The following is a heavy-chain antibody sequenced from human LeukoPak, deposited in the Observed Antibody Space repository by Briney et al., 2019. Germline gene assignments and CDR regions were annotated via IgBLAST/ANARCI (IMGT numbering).Heavy chain of an antibody. Sequence: GGSLRLSCAASGFTFSSYRMNWVRQAPGKGLEWVSSITSSSSYIYYADSVKGRFTISRDNAKNSLYLQMNSLRAEDTAVYYCAGPIGGSYKFDYWGQGTLVTVSS. CDR3: AGPIGGSYKFDY. V-gene: IGHV3-21*01. CDR1: GFTFSSYR. J-gene: IGHJ4*02. CDR2: ITSSSSYI. D-gene: IGHD3-16*01.